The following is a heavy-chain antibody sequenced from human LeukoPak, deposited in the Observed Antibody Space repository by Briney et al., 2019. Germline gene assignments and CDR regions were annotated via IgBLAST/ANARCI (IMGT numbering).Heavy chain of an antibody. V-gene: IGHV3-30*04. J-gene: IGHJ4*02. CDR1: GFSLSSYA. D-gene: IGHD6-19*01. Sequence: PGRSLRLSCAASGFSLSSYAMHWVRQAPGKGLEWVAIISYDGSKKYYADSVKGRFTISRDNSKNTLYLQMNSLRAEDTAVYYCGKGPPVVMAVAVPFEPQVGYFNYGGKGTPVTVSS. CDR2: ISYDGSKK. CDR3: GKGPPVVMAVAVPFEPQVGYFNY.